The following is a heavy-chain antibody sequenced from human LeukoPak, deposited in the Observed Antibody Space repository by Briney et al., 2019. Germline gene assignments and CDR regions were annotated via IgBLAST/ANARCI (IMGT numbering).Heavy chain of an antibody. J-gene: IGHJ4*02. V-gene: IGHV3-21*01. Sequence: KTGGSLRLSCAASGFTFSSYSMNWVRQAPGKGLEWVSSISSSSSYIYYADSVKGRFTISRDNAKNSLYLQMNSLRAEDTAVYYCARVGLWHYPVDSWGQGTLVTVSS. CDR2: ISSSSSYI. D-gene: IGHD1-7*01. CDR1: GFTFSSYS. CDR3: ARVGLWHYPVDS.